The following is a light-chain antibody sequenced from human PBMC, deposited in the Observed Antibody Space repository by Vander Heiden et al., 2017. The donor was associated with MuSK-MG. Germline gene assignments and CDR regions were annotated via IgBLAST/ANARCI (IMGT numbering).Light chain of an antibody. Sequence: EIVLTQSPPTLSVSPGERATLSCRARQSVSSNLAWYQQKPGQAPRLLIYGASTRATGIPARFSGSGSGTEFTLTISSLQSEDFAVYYCQQYNNWPLTFGGGTKVEIK. J-gene: IGKJ4*01. CDR1: QSVSSN. CDR2: GAS. CDR3: QQYNNWPLT. V-gene: IGKV3-15*01.